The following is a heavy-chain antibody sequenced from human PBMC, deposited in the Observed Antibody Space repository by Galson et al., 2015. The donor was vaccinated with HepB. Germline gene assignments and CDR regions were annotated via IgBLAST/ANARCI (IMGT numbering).Heavy chain of an antibody. J-gene: IGHJ4*02. CDR2: ISTTSNTI. CDR1: GFTFRDYY. CDR3: GGQSGKSGPSAIDY. V-gene: IGHV3-11*01. Sequence: SLRLSCAASGFTFRDYYMTWIRQSPGKGLEWVSYISTTSNTIYYEASVKGRFIISRDNTQNSVYLQMNRLRVEDTAVYYCGGQSGKSGPSAIDYWGPGILVTVSS. D-gene: IGHD2-2*01.